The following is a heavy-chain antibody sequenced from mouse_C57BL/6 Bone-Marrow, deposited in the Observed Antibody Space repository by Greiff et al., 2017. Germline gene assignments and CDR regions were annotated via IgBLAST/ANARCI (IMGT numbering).Heavy chain of an antibody. J-gene: IGHJ3*01. CDR3: ASDGYYLAWFAD. CDR1: GYTFTSYW. CDR2: INPSNGGT. V-gene: IGHV1-53*01. D-gene: IGHD2-3*01. Sequence: QVQLKQPGTELVKPGASVKLSCKASGYTFTSYWMHWVKQRPGQGLEWIGNINPSNGGTNYNEKFKSKATLTVDKSSSTAYMQLSSLTSEDSAVYYCASDGYYLAWFADWGQGTLVTVSA.